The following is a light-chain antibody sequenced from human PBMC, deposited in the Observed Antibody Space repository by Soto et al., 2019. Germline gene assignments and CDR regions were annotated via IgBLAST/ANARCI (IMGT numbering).Light chain of an antibody. V-gene: IGLV2-14*03. CDR2: DVD. J-gene: IGLJ1*01. Sequence: QSALTQPASVSGSPEQSITISCTGTTSDVGTYKHVSWYQQHPGKAPTLIIYDVDNRPSGVSYRFSGSKSGNTASLTISGLQVEDEADYYCASYITSSTVGVFGTGTKLTVL. CDR1: TSDVGTYKH. CDR3: ASYITSSTVGV.